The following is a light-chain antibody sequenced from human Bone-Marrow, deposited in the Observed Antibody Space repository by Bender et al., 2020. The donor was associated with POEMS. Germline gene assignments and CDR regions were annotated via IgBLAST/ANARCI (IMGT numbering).Light chain of an antibody. CDR3: CSYAGDTTPWV. CDR2: EVT. J-gene: IGLJ3*02. CDR1: SSDVGTYNL. V-gene: IGLV2-23*02. Sequence: QSALTQPASVSGSHGQSITISCIGASSDVGTYNLVSWYQQHPGQAPKLIIYEVTKRPSGTSNRFSGSKSGNTASLTISGLQAEDEADYYCCSYAGDTTPWVFGGGTKLTVL.